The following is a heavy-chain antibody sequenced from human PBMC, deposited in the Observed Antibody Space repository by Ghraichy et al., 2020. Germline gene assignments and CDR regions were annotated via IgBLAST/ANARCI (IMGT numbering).Heavy chain of an antibody. J-gene: IGHJ4*02. V-gene: IGHV1-46*01. Sequence: ASVKVSCKTSGYTFTSYYMHWVRQAPGQGLEWMGIINPSGGSTSYAQKFQGRVTMTRDTSTSTVYMELSSLRSEDTAVYYCAREMDYYDSSGYYSYYFDYWGQGTLVTVSS. CDR3: AREMDYYDSSGYYSYYFDY. CDR2: INPSGGST. D-gene: IGHD3-22*01. CDR1: GYTFTSYY.